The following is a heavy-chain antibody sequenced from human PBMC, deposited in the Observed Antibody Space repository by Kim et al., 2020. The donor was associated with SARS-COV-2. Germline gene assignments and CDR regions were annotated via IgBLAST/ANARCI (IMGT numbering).Heavy chain of an antibody. CDR3: AYRSPRVDY. Sequence: SETLSLTCAVYGGSFSGYYWSWIRQPPGKGLEWIGEINHSGSTNYNPSLKSRVTISVDTSKNQFSLKLSSVTAADTAVYYCAYRSPRVDYWGQGTLVTVSS. CDR2: INHSGST. J-gene: IGHJ4*02. V-gene: IGHV4-34*01. D-gene: IGHD3-16*02. CDR1: GGSFSGYY.